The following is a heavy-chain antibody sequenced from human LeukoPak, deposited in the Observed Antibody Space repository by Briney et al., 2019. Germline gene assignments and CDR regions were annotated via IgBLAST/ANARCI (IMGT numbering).Heavy chain of an antibody. Sequence: ASVKVSGKASGYAFSSYDINWVRQATGQGLEWMGWMNPNSGNTGYAQKFQGRVTLTRNTSITTAYMELSSLRSEDTAVYYCARLTKSSAYYKCHFDNWGQGTLVTVAS. CDR3: ARLTKSSAYYKCHFDN. V-gene: IGHV1-8*01. D-gene: IGHD3-22*01. CDR1: GYAFSSYD. CDR2: MNPNSGNT. J-gene: IGHJ4*02.